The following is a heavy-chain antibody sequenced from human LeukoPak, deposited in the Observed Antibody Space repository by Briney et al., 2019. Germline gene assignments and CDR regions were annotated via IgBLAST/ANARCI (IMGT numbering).Heavy chain of an antibody. CDR3: ARAKGGKDAFDI. CDR1: GCTFTSCY. D-gene: IGHD4-23*01. J-gene: IGHJ3*02. CDR2: INPSGGST. Sequence: ASVKVSCKASGCTFTSCYMHWVRQAPGQGLEWMGIINPSGGSTSYAQKFQGRVTMTRDTSTSTVYMELSSLRSEDTAVYYCARAKGGKDAFDIWGQGTMVTVSS. V-gene: IGHV1-46*01.